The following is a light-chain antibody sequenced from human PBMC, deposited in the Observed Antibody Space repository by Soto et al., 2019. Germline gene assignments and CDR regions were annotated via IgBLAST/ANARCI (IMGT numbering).Light chain of an antibody. CDR2: EVS. Sequence: QSALTQSPSASGSPGQSVTISCTGTSSDIGGYNSVSWYQQHPGKAPKVMIYEVSNRPSGVSNRFSGSKSGNTASLTISGLQAEDEADYYCSSYTSSSTGVFGGGTKLTVL. CDR1: SSDIGGYNS. V-gene: IGLV2-14*01. CDR3: SSYTSSSTGV. J-gene: IGLJ3*02.